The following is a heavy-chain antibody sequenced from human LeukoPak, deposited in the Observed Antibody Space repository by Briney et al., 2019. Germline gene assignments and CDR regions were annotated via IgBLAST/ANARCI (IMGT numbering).Heavy chain of an antibody. J-gene: IGHJ5*02. CDR3: ARTRIAAPYNWFDP. V-gene: IGHV4-39*01. Sequence: PSETLSLTCTASGGSISSSSYYWGWIRQPPGKGLEWIGSIYYSGSTYYNPSLKSRVTISVDTSKNQFSLKLSSVTAADTAVYYCARTRIAAPYNWFDPWGQGTLVTVSS. CDR2: IYYSGST. D-gene: IGHD2-15*01. CDR1: GGSISSSSYY.